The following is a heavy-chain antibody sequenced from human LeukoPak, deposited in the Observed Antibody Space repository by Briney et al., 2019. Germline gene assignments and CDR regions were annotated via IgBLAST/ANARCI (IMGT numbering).Heavy chain of an antibody. V-gene: IGHV4-34*01. CDR2: VNHSGYT. D-gene: IGHD4-17*01. Sequence: PSETLSLTCAVSGTSFSSYYWSWIRQPPGKGLEWIGEVNHSGYTNDNPSLKSRVTISVDTSKNQFSLRLRSVTAADTAVYFCARMTTGHDFWGQGTLVTVSP. J-gene: IGHJ4*02. CDR3: ARMTTGHDF. CDR1: GTSFSSYY.